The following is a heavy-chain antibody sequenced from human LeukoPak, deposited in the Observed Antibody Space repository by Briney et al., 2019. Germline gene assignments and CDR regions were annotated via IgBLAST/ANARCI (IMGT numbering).Heavy chain of an antibody. Sequence: KPSETLSLTCTVSGGSISSYYWSWIRQPPGKGLEWIGYIYYSGSTNYNPSLKSRVTISVDTSKNQFSLKLSSVTAADTAVYYCAGLGGAVAGFDYWGQGTLVTVSS. CDR3: AGLGGAVAGFDY. D-gene: IGHD6-13*01. CDR2: IYYSGST. J-gene: IGHJ4*02. V-gene: IGHV4-59*01. CDR1: GGSISSYY.